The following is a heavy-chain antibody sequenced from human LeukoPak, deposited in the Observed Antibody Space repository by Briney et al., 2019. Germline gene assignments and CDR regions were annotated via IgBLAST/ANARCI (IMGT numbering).Heavy chain of an antibody. CDR1: GVSVSTSN. V-gene: IGHV4-59*02. CDR3: SEGYFEPFDH. Sequence: SETLSLTCNVSGVSVSTSNRNWVRQRPGKGLECIGCLSYTGKTDYNPSLKSRVSISLGSSNNHFSLKLTSVTAADTAVYYCSEGYFEPFDHWGPGILVTVSS. D-gene: IGHD2/OR15-2a*01. CDR2: LSYTGKT. J-gene: IGHJ4*02.